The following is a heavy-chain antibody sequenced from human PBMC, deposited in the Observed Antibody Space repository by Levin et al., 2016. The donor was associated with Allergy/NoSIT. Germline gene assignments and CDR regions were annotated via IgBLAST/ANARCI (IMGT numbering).Heavy chain of an antibody. J-gene: IGHJ6*02. CDR2: ISSNGGST. V-gene: IGHV3-64D*06. CDR1: GFTFSSYA. Sequence: GESLKISCSASGFTFSSYAMHWVRQAPGKGLEYVSAISSNGGSTYYADSVKGRFTISRDNSKNTLYLQMSSLRAEDTAVYYCVKGYSSSWYRYYGMDVWGQGTTVTVSS. CDR3: VKGYSSSWYRYYGMDV. D-gene: IGHD6-13*01.